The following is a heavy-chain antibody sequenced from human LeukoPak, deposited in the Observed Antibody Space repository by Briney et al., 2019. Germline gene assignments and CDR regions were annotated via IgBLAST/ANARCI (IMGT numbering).Heavy chain of an antibody. CDR3: ARCGYYDFWSGYNPATFDY. V-gene: IGHV4-39*01. Sequence: SETLSLTCTVSGGSISSSSYYWGWIRQPPGKGLEWIGSIYYSGSTYYSPSLKSRVTISVDTSKNQFSLKLSSVTAADTAVCYCARCGYYDFWSGYNPATFDYWGQGTLVTVSS. CDR1: GGSISSSSYY. D-gene: IGHD3-3*01. J-gene: IGHJ4*02. CDR2: IYYSGST.